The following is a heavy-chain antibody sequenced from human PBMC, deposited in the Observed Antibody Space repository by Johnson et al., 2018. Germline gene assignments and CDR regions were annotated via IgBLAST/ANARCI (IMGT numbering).Heavy chain of an antibody. CDR2: ISHDGRDA. D-gene: IGHD3-16*01. J-gene: IGHJ3*02. CDR1: RFAFSSFG. CDR3: VKDVWGRTPLDAFDI. Sequence: QVQLVQSGGGVVQPGRSLRLSCAASRFAFSSFGIHWVRQAPGKGLEWVALISHDGRDAYYADSVKGRCTISRDNSKNTRYLQMNSLRGEDTGVYYCVKDVWGRTPLDAFDIWGQGTTVIVSS. V-gene: IGHV3-30*18.